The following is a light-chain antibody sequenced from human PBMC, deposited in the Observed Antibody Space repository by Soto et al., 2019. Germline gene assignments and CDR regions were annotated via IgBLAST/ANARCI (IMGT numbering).Light chain of an antibody. CDR3: LHRSNWPLT. CDR2: DAS. V-gene: IGKV3-11*01. CDR1: QSVSSY. Sequence: EIVLTQSPGTLSLSPGERATLSCRASQSVSSYLGWYQQKPGQAPRLLIYDASNRATGIPARFSGSGSGTDFTLTISSLEPEDFAVYYSLHRSNWPLTFGGGTKVDIK. J-gene: IGKJ4*01.